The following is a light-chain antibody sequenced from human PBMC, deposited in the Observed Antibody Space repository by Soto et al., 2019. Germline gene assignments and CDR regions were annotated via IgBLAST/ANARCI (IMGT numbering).Light chain of an antibody. CDR2: EVN. V-gene: IGLV2-8*01. CDR3: SSYAGINNLGV. Sequence: QSALTQPPSASGSPGQSVTISCTGTSSDVGGYKYVSWYQQHPGKAPKLMIFEVNKRPSGVPDRFSGSKSGNTASLTVSGLQAEDEADYYCSSYAGINNLGVFGPGTKLTVL. J-gene: IGLJ1*01. CDR1: SSDVGGYKY.